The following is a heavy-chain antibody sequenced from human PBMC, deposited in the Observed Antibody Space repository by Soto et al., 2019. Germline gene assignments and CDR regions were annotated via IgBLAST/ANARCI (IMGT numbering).Heavy chain of an antibody. CDR2: IKGDGSEQ. D-gene: IGHD3-22*01. J-gene: IGHJ4*01. CDR3: TRNQVKADY. Sequence: EVQLVESGGDLVQPGGSLRLSCVASGFALSSFWMTWVRQAPGKGLEWVAKIKGDGSEQNYVDSVRGRFTISRDNAKNSVYLQMNSLRVDDTAVYYCTRNQVKADYWGHGTLVTVSS. CDR1: GFALSSFW. V-gene: IGHV3-7*01.